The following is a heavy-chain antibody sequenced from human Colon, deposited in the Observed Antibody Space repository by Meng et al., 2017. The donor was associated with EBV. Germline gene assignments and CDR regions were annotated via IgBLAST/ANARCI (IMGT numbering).Heavy chain of an antibody. D-gene: IGHD2-8*02. CDR2: IIHGGSP. CDR1: GGSFSGAY. J-gene: IGHJ4*02. CDR3: ARRPTGIDY. Sequence: QGQLPQLGARLLTPSATLSLTCAAIGGSFSGAYWNWIRQPPGKGLEWIGEIIHGGSPSFNPSLKSRVTISIDPSKNQLSLMLSSVTAADTAVYYCARRPTGIDYWGQGTLVTVSS. V-gene: IGHV4-34*12.